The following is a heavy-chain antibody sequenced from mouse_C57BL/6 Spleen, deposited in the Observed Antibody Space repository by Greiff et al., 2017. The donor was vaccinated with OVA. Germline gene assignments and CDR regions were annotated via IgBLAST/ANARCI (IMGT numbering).Heavy chain of an antibody. Sequence: EVNLVESGPELVKPGASVKIPCKASGYTFTDYNMDWVKQSHGKSLEWIGDINPNNGGTIYNQKFKGKATLTVDKSSSTAYMELRSLTSEDTAVYYCARRTTVVAPYYFDYWGQGTTLTVSS. CDR1: GYTFTDYN. D-gene: IGHD1-1*01. J-gene: IGHJ2*01. CDR3: ARRTTVVAPYYFDY. V-gene: IGHV1-18*01. CDR2: INPNNGGT.